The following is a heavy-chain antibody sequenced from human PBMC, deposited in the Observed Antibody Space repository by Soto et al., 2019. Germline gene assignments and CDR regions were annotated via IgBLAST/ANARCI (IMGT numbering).Heavy chain of an antibody. CDR1: GGSFSGYY. J-gene: IGHJ6*03. CDR2: INHSGST. CDR3: ARVHEFGELLYYYYMDV. V-gene: IGHV4-34*01. D-gene: IGHD3-10*01. Sequence: SETLSLTCAVYGGSFSGYYWSWIRQPPGKGLEWIGEINHSGSTNYNPSLKSRVTISVDTSKNQFSLKLSSVTAADTAVYYCARVHEFGELLYYYYMDVWGKGTTVTVSS.